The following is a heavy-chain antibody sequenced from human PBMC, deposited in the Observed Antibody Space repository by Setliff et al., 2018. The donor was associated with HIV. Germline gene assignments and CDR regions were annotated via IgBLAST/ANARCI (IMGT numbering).Heavy chain of an antibody. CDR1: GFTFSKYW. V-gene: IGHV3-7*03. CDR3: ARGPQQTGWYGGACDV. CDR2: IKEDGSTK. Sequence: GGSLRLSCVASGFTFSKYWMSWVRQAPGKGLELVASIKEDGSTKYYVDSVKGRFTISRDNANNSLYLQLNSLRAEDTAVYYCARGPQQTGWYGGACDVWGQGTMVTVSS. D-gene: IGHD6-19*01. J-gene: IGHJ3*01.